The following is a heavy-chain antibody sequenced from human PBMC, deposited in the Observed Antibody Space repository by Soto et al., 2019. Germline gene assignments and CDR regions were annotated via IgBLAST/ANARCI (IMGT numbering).Heavy chain of an antibody. V-gene: IGHV4-30-4*01. CDR1: GGSISSGDYY. CDR3: ARDGSPQGITYCGLDV. CDR2: IYYSGST. D-gene: IGHD1-26*01. J-gene: IGHJ6*02. Sequence: QVQLQESGPGLVKPSQTLSLTCTVSGGSISSGDYYWSWIRQPPGKGLEWIGYIYYSGSTYYNPSSKGRLTISVDPSKNQFSLKLSPVTAADTAVYYCARDGSPQGITYCGLDVWAKGPRSPSP.